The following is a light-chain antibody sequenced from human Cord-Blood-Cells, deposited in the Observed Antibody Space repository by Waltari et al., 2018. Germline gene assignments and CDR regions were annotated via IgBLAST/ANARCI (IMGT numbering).Light chain of an antibody. J-gene: IGKJ1*01. Sequence: ETVLTQSPGTLSLSPGERATLSCRASHSVSSSYLAWYQQKPGQAPSLLIYGASSRATGIPDRFSGSGSGTDFTLTISRLEPEDFAVYYCQQYGSSQWTFGQGTKVEIK. V-gene: IGKV3-20*01. CDR3: QQYGSSQWT. CDR1: HSVSSSY. CDR2: GAS.